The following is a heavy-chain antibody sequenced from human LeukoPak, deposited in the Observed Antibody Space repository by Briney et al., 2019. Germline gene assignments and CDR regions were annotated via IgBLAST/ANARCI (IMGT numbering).Heavy chain of an antibody. CDR2: IYSGGNT. J-gene: IGHJ3*02. Sequence: PGGSLRLSCAASGFTVSSNYMSWVRQAPGKGLEWVSIIYSGGNTYYADSVKGRFTISRDNSKNTLYLQVNSLRAEDTAVYYCARLKLRAAFDIWGQGTMVAVSS. V-gene: IGHV3-53*01. CDR3: ARLKLRAAFDI. CDR1: GFTVSSNY.